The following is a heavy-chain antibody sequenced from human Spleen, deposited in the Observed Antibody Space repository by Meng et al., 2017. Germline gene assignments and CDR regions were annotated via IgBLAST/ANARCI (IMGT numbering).Heavy chain of an antibody. J-gene: IGHJ4*02. V-gene: IGHV3-15*01. CDR2: IKSKPDGETI. Sequence: GGSLRLSCEGSGFTFSNAYMTWVRQVPGKRLEWVGRIKSKPDGETIDYAAPVKGRFTISRDDSKNTLYLQMNSLKTEDTAVYYCTTDPMYYDILTGYSWGQGTLVTVSS. CDR3: TTDPMYYDILTGYS. D-gene: IGHD3-9*01. CDR1: GFTFSNAY.